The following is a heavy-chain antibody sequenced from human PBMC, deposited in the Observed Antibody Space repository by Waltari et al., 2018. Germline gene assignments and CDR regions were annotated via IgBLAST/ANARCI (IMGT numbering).Heavy chain of an antibody. Sequence: QVQLQQWGAGLLKPSETLSLTCAVDGGSFSGYFWSWIRQPPGKGLEWIGEINHSEKTNYNPSCRSRGTMSVDTSKNQFSRNRSSVTAADTAVYYCARGRRISMIRGTWGFDYWGQGTLVTVSS. J-gene: IGHJ4*02. CDR3: ARGRRISMIRGTWGFDY. CDR1: GGSFSGYF. CDR2: INHSEKT. V-gene: IGHV4-34*02. D-gene: IGHD3-10*01.